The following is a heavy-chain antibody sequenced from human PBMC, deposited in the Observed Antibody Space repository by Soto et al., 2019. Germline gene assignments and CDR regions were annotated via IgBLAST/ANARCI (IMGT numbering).Heavy chain of an antibody. CDR3: AKAGRGHSYSYYYDC. CDR2: ISGRGAST. CDR1: GFTFTSYA. D-gene: IGHD5-18*01. V-gene: IGHV3-23*01. J-gene: IGHJ4*02. Sequence: GGSLRLSCAASGFTFTSYAMTWVRQAPGKGLEWLSTISGRGASTYDTDSVKGRFTISRDNSKNMLYLQLNSLRAEDTAVYYCAKAGRGHSYSYYYDCWGQGXLVTVYS.